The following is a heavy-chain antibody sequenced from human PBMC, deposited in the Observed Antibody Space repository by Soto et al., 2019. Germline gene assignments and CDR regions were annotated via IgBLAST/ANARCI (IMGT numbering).Heavy chain of an antibody. D-gene: IGHD3-10*01. J-gene: IGHJ4*02. V-gene: IGHV4-30-2*01. Sequence: LSLTCAVSGGSISGGGFSWSWIRQPPGKGLEWIGYILHTGGTQYNPSLKSRVSMSVDKSKNQFSLHLTSVTAADTAVYYCARLQFGEGFDYWGQGALVTVSS. CDR2: ILHTGGT. CDR1: GGSISGGGFS. CDR3: ARLQFGEGFDY.